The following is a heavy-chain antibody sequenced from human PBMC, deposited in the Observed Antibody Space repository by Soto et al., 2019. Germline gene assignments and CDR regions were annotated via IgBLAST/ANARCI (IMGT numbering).Heavy chain of an antibody. CDR2: IYYSGST. J-gene: IGHJ4*02. Sequence: SETLSLTCTVSGGSVSSGSYYWSWIRQPPGKGLEWIGYIYYSGSTNYNPSLKSRVTISVDKSKNQLSLKVSSVTAADTAVYYCARGSDSSGWYTFDYWGQGTLVTVSS. V-gene: IGHV4-61*01. CDR3: ARGSDSSGWYTFDY. D-gene: IGHD6-19*01. CDR1: GGSVSSGSYY.